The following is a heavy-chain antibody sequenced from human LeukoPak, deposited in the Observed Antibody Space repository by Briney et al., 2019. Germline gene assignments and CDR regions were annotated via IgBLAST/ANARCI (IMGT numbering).Heavy chain of an antibody. J-gene: IGHJ4*02. CDR2: ISNDGNSK. Sequence: ISNDGNSKDYADSVKGRFTLSGDNSKTTLYLQMNSLRAEDTAVYYCARDRSGFYSVDYWGQGTLVIVSS. V-gene: IGHV3-30*03. CDR3: ARDRSGFYSVDY. D-gene: IGHD5-12*01.